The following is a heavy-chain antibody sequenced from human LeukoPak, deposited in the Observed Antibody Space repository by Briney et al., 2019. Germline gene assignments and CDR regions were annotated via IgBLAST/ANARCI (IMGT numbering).Heavy chain of an antibody. CDR3: ARALRPYCGGDCYSDYYYYMDV. CDR2: IYHSGST. CDR1: GYSISSGYY. J-gene: IGHJ6*03. Sequence: SETLSLTCTASGYSISSGYYWGWIRQPPGKGLEWIGSIYHSGSTYYNPSLKSRVTISVDTSKNQFSLKLSSVTAADTAVYYCARALRPYCGGDCYSDYYYYMDVWGKGTTVTVSS. V-gene: IGHV4-38-2*02. D-gene: IGHD2-21*02.